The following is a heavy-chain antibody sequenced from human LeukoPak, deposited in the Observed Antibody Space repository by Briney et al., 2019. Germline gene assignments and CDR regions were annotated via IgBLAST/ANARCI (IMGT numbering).Heavy chain of an antibody. CDR3: ARGLRSSGWNMLDS. CDR1: DGSISTSKW. Sequence: SETLSLTCAVSDGSISTSKWWTWVRQAPGRGLEWIGEIWHSGDTNYNPSPQSRLTLSVDKSKSQFSLKLRSVTAADTAVYYCARGLRSSGWNMLDSWGRGVLVTVSS. V-gene: IGHV4-4*02. D-gene: IGHD6-19*01. J-gene: IGHJ4*02. CDR2: IWHSGDT.